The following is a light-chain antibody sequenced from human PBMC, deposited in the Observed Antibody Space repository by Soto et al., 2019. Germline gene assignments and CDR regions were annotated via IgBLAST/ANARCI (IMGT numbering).Light chain of an antibody. CDR1: QSLAYIDGNTY. Sequence: EVVMTQSPLSLPVTLGQPASISCRSSQSLAYIDGNTYLTWFHQRPGQSPRRLIYYVSNRDSGVPDRFRGSGSGPDFTLKLSRVEAEDAGIYYCMQSTHWPPYTFGQGTKLEIK. V-gene: IGKV2-30*01. CDR2: YVS. CDR3: MQSTHWPPYT. J-gene: IGKJ2*01.